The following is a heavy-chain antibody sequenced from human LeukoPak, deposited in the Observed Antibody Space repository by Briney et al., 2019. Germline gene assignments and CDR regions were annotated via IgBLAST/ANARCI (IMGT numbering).Heavy chain of an antibody. CDR3: ARVPCGGDCYYYFDY. Sequence: PGGSLRLSCAASGFTFSDYYMSWIRQAPGKGLEWVSYISSSGSTIYYADSMKGRFTISRDNAKNSLYLQMNSLRAEDTAVYYCARVPCGGDCYYYFDYWGQGTLATVSS. CDR1: GFTFSDYY. D-gene: IGHD2-21*02. V-gene: IGHV3-11*01. CDR2: ISSSGSTI. J-gene: IGHJ4*02.